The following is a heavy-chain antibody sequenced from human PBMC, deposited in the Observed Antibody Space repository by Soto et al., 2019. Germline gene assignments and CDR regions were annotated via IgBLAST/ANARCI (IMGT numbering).Heavy chain of an antibody. D-gene: IGHD5-12*01. J-gene: IGHJ6*03. CDR1: GFTFSSYW. V-gene: IGHV3-7*01. Sequence: EVQLVESGGGLVQPGGSLRLSCAASGFTFSSYWMSWVRQAPGKGLEWVANIKQDGSEKYYVDSVKGRFTISRDNAKNSLYLQMNSLRAEDTAVYYCARDMEYSGYPYYYYYMDVWGKGTTVTVSS. CDR3: ARDMEYSGYPYYYYYMDV. CDR2: IKQDGSEK.